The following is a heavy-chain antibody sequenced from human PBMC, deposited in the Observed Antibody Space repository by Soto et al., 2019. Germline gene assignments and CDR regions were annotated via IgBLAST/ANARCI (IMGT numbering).Heavy chain of an antibody. Sequence: QGHLQQWGAGLMKPSETLSLTCGVYNGTFSDYFWNWISQPPGKGLERIGEIKESGFATYNPSLARRTSPSVATANKQSSLKVTSVTAAATDVYYCARGKSIGGLYDYDTWGQGPVVTVSS. V-gene: IGHV4-34*01. CDR2: IKESGFA. J-gene: IGHJ5*02. D-gene: IGHD3-3*02. CDR1: NGTFSDYF. CDR3: ARGKSIGGLYDYDT.